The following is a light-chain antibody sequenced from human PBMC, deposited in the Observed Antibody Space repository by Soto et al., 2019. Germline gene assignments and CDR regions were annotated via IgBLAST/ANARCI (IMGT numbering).Light chain of an antibody. J-gene: IGLJ3*02. CDR3: TSYVGSDIWV. Sequence: QSALTQLPSASGSPGQSVTISCTGNSSDVGAYKYVSWYQQYPGKAPKLMIYEVTKRPSGVPDRFSGSKSGNTASLTVSGLQAEDEADYYCTSYVGSDIWVFGGGTKLTVL. CDR2: EVT. V-gene: IGLV2-8*01. CDR1: SSDVGAYKY.